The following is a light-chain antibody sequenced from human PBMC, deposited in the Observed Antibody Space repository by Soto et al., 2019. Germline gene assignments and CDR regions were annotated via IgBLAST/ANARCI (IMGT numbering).Light chain of an antibody. CDR3: QQYESTPPT. CDR2: CAS. V-gene: IGKV4-1*01. Sequence: DIVMTQSPDSLAVSLGERATINCKSSQSVLYSSNNKNYLAWYKQRPGQPPKLLIYCASTRESGVPDRFSGSGSGTDFTLTVTSLQAEDVAVYYCQQYESTPPTFGQGTKLEIK. J-gene: IGKJ2*01. CDR1: QSVLYSSNNKNY.